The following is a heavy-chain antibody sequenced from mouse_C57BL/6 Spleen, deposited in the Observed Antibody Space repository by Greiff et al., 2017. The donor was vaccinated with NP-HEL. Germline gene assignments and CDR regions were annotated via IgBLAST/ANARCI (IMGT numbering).Heavy chain of an antibody. CDR2: IHPNSGST. V-gene: IGHV1-64*01. J-gene: IGHJ4*01. CDR1: GYTFTSYW. D-gene: IGHD1-1*01. Sequence: VQLQQPGAELVKPGASVKLSCKASGYTFTSYWMHWVKQRPGQGLEWIGMIHPNSGSTNYNEKFKSKATLTVDKSSSTAYMQLSSLTSEDSAVYYCAREDTTVGYYAMDYWGQGTSVTVSS. CDR3: AREDTTVGYYAMDY.